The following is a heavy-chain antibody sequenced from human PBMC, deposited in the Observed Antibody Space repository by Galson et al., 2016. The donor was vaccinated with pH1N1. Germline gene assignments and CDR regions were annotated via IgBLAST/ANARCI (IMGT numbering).Heavy chain of an antibody. V-gene: IGHV3-30*18. CDR3: AKLASYSTSSVASYFDS. CDR1: GFTFSDYA. Sequence: SLRLSCAASGFTFSDYAMHWVRQAPGKGLEWVAIMSYVGNNKHYADSVKGRFTISRDNSKNTLYLQMNSLRAEDTAVYYCAKLASYSTSSVASYFDSWGQGTLVTVSS. CDR2: MSYVGNNK. D-gene: IGHD6-6*01. J-gene: IGHJ4*02.